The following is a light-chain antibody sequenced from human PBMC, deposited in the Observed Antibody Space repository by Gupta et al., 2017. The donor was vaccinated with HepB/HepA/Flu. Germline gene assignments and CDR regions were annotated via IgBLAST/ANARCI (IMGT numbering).Light chain of an antibody. CDR2: TAS. CDR1: QTIKNY. V-gene: IGKV1-39*01. CDR3: QQTDITPRT. J-gene: IGKJ1*01. Sequence: DIQMTQSPSSLSASVGDRVTMTCRASQTIKNYLNWYQQRPGEAPKLLIYTASSLQGGVPSRFSGSGSGTDFTLTISRLQPEDFATYYCQQTDITPRTFGQGTKV.